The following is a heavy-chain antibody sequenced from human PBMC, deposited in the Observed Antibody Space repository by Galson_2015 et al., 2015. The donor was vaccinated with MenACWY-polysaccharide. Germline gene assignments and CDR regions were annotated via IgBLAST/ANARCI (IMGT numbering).Heavy chain of an antibody. V-gene: IGHV3-74*01. D-gene: IGHD2-15*01. J-gene: IGHJ5*02. CDR2: INADGSAT. CDR1: GFTFSTYW. Sequence: SLRLSCAASGFTFSTYWMHWVRHAPGKGLVWVSRINADGSATDYADSVRGRFTISRDNTENTLYLEMNSLRAEDTAVYYRTKAGAKYCRGSSCYFNWFDPWGQGTLVTVSS. CDR3: TKAGAKYCRGSSCYFNWFDP.